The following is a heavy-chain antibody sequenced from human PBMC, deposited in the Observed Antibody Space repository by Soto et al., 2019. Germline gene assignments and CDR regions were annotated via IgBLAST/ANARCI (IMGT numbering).Heavy chain of an antibody. Sequence: PSETLSLTCTVSGGSISSGDYYWSWIRQPPGKGLEWIGYIYYSGSTYYNPSLKSRVTISVDTSKNQFSLKLSSVTAADTAVYYCARDGRRRSSGYYPYWGQGTLVTVSS. CDR3: ARDGRRRSSGYYPY. CDR1: GGSISSGDYY. V-gene: IGHV4-30-4*01. D-gene: IGHD3-22*01. CDR2: IYYSGST. J-gene: IGHJ4*02.